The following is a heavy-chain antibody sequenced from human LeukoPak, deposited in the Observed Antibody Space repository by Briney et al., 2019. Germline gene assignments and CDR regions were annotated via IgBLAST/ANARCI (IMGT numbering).Heavy chain of an antibody. D-gene: IGHD1-26*01. CDR1: GGSISSGGYY. CDR3: ARDQGGRYFDY. J-gene: IGHJ4*02. V-gene: IGHV4-31*03. CDR2: IYYSGST. Sequence: SETLSLTCTVSGGSISSGGYYWSWIRQHPGKGLEWIGYIYYSGSTYYNPSLRSRVTISVDTSKNQFSLKLSSVTAADTAVYYCARDQGGRYFDYWGQGTLVTVSS.